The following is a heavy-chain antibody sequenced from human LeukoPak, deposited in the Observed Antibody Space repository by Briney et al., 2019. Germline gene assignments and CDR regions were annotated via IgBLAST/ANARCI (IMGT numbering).Heavy chain of an antibody. J-gene: IGHJ4*02. V-gene: IGHV3-21*01. CDR3: ARESRYYDFWSGCLDY. Sequence: GGSLRLSCAASGFTFSSYSMNWVRQAPGKGLEWVSSISSSSSYIYYADSVKGRFTISRDNAKNSLYLQMNGLRAEDTAVYYCARESRYYDFWSGCLDYWGQGTLVTVSS. D-gene: IGHD3-3*01. CDR1: GFTFSSYS. CDR2: ISSSSSYI.